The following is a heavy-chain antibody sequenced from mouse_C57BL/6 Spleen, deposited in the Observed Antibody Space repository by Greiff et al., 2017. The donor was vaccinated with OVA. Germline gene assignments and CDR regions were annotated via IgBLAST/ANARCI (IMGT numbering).Heavy chain of an antibody. CDR1: GYTFTSYG. J-gene: IGHJ4*01. CDR2: IYPRSGNT. CDR3: AKEKEVSEVYYAMDY. D-gene: IGHD2-10*02. Sequence: VQLQQSGAELARPGASVKLSCKASGYTFTSYGISWVKQSTGQGLEWIGEIYPRSGNTYYNEKFKGTATLSADKSSSTAYMELRSLTSEDSAVYFSAKEKEVSEVYYAMDYWGQGTSVTVSS. V-gene: IGHV1-81*01.